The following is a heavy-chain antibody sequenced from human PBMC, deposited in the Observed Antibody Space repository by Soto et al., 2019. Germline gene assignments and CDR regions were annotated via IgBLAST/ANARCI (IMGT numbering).Heavy chain of an antibody. Sequence: EVQLVETGGGLIQPGGSLRLSCAASGFTVSSNYMSWVRQAPGKGLEWVSVIYSGGSTYYADSVKGRFTIFRDNSKNTLYLQMNSLRAEDTAVYYCASRRGVRGGASDYWGQGTLVTVSS. CDR3: ASRRGVRGGASDY. CDR2: IYSGGST. CDR1: GFTVSSNY. V-gene: IGHV3-53*02. J-gene: IGHJ4*02. D-gene: IGHD3-10*01.